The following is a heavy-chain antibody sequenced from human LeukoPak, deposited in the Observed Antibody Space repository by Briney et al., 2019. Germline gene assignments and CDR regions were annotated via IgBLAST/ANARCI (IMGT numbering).Heavy chain of an antibody. Sequence: GRSLRLSCAASGFTFSSYGMHWVRQAPGKGLEWVAVIWHDGSNKYYADSVKGRFTISRDNSKNTLYLQMNSLRAEDTAVYYCARDKPPPYYYDSSVIFDYWGQGTLVTVSS. J-gene: IGHJ4*02. CDR3: ARDKPPPYYYDSSVIFDY. CDR1: GFTFSSYG. V-gene: IGHV3-33*01. CDR2: IWHDGSNK. D-gene: IGHD3-22*01.